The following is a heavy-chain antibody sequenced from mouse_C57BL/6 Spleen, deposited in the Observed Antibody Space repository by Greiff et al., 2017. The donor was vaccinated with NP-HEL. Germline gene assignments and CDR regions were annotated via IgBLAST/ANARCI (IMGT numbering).Heavy chain of an antibody. CDR3: ARSGYDGWFAY. V-gene: IGHV1-4*01. J-gene: IGHJ3*01. Sequence: VQPQQSGAELARPGASVKMSCKASGYTFTSYTMHWVKQRPGQGLEWIGYINPSSGYTKYNQKFKDKATLTADKSSSTAYMQLSSLTSEDSAVYYCARSGYDGWFAYWGQGTLVTVSA. CDR2: INPSSGYT. D-gene: IGHD2-3*01. CDR1: GYTFTSYT.